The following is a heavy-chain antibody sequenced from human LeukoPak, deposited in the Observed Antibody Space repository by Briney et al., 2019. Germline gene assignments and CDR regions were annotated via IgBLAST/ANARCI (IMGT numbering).Heavy chain of an antibody. Sequence: GGSLRLSCAASGFTFSSYGMHWVRQAPGKGLEWVAVISYDGSNKYYADSVKGRFTISRDNSKNTLYLQMNSLRAEDTAVYYCAKVMEVAGKSYYYGMDVWGQGTTVTVSS. D-gene: IGHD2-15*01. J-gene: IGHJ6*02. V-gene: IGHV3-30*18. CDR3: AKVMEVAGKSYYYGMDV. CDR2: ISYDGSNK. CDR1: GFTFSSYG.